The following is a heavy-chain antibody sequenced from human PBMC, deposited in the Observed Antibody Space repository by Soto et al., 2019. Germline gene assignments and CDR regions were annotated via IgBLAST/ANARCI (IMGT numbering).Heavy chain of an antibody. CDR1: GFTFSSYA. D-gene: IGHD3-16*01. CDR3: AKAGASVCFHY. Sequence: EALQRSCADSGFTFSSYAKSGVRQAPGKGLEWVSAISGSGGSTYYADSVKGRFTISRDNSKNTLYLQMNSLRAEDTAVYYCAKAGASVCFHYWGQGTLVTVSS. CDR2: ISGSGGST. V-gene: IGHV3-23*01. J-gene: IGHJ4*02.